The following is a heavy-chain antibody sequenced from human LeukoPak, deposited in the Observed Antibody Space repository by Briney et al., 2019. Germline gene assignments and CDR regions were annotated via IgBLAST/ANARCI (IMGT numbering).Heavy chain of an antibody. J-gene: IGHJ4*02. D-gene: IGHD3-22*01. CDR2: INHSGST. Sequence: GSLRLSCAASGFTFSDYYMSWIRQPPGKGLEWIGEINHSGSTNYNPSLKSRVTISVDTSKNQFSLKLSSVTAADTAVYYCAREGYYDSSGYQNYWGQGTLVTVSS. CDR3: AREGYYDSSGYQNY. CDR1: GFTFSDYY. V-gene: IGHV4-34*01.